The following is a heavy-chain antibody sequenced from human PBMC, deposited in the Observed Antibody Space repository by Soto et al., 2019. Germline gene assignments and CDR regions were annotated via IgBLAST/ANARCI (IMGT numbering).Heavy chain of an antibody. J-gene: IGHJ4*02. Sequence: GSSVKVSCKASGYTFTNYGIIWQRPAPGQGREWMGWINPYNGNTNYAQRVQGRVTQTTETSTSTVYMELRSLRSDDTAVYYCSRVPTNSSVYYKYYFVYWGQGTLVTVSS. V-gene: IGHV1-18*04. CDR2: INPYNGNT. CDR3: SRVPTNSSVYYKYYFVY. D-gene: IGHD3-22*01. CDR1: GYTFTNYG.